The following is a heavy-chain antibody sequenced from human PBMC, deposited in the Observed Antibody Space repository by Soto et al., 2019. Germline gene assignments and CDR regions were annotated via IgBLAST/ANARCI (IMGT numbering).Heavy chain of an antibody. J-gene: IGHJ4*02. CDR2: ISGSGGST. D-gene: IGHD4-17*01. CDR1: GFTFSSYA. Sequence: EVQLLESGGGLVQPGGSLRLSCAASGFTFSSYAMSWVRQAPGKGLEWVSAISGSGGSTYYADSVKGRFTISRDNFKSTLYLQMNSLRAEDTAVYYCGGDGDYGGYWGQGTLVTVSS. V-gene: IGHV3-23*01. CDR3: GGDGDYGGY.